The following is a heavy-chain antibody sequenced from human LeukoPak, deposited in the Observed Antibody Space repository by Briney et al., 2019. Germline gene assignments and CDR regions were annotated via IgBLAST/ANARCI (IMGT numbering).Heavy chain of an antibody. D-gene: IGHD1-14*01. CDR1: GFSFSTYA. CDR3: TKEYEKTNRAPEGGFDD. V-gene: IGHV3-23*01. J-gene: IGHJ4*02. CDR2: ISGSSSHT. Sequence: PGGSLRLSCAASGFSFSTYAMSWVRQAPGKGLEWVSGISGSSSHTADADFVKGRFTISRDNSRNTLYLQMNSLRAEDTAVYYWTKEYEKTNRAPEGGFDDWGQGTLVTVSS.